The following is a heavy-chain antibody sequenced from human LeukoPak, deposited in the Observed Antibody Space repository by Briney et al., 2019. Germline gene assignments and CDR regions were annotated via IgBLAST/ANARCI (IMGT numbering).Heavy chain of an antibody. CDR3: ARVQDIVVVVAAEFDY. Sequence: ASVKVSCKASGYTFTSYGISWVRQAPGQGLEWMGWISAYNGNTNYAQKLQGRVTMTTDTSTSTAYMEVRSLRSDDTAVYYCARVQDIVVVVAAEFDYWGQGTLVTVSS. CDR1: GYTFTSYG. D-gene: IGHD2-15*01. V-gene: IGHV1-18*01. CDR2: ISAYNGNT. J-gene: IGHJ4*02.